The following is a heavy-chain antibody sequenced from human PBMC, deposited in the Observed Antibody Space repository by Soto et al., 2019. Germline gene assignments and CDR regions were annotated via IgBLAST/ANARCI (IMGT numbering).Heavy chain of an antibody. J-gene: IGHJ6*02. CDR1: GCAISRNE. D-gene: IGHD3-16*01. V-gene: IGHV3-48*03. CDR3: ATAGLAVAV. Sequence: GRALRRSNAPPGCAISRNEMTCVRQAPGKGLEWVSYISVSGSMRFYADAVRGRFTISRDNTKKMLYLQMNSLRVVYTALYYHATAGLAVAVWGQGHTVTVS. CDR2: ISVSGSMR.